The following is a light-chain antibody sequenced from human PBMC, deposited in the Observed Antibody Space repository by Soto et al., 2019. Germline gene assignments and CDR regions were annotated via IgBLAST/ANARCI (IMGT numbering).Light chain of an antibody. CDR1: QSVRSSY. Sequence: EIVLTQSPGTLSLSPGERATLSCRASQSVRSSYLAWYQQNAGQAPRLLIYGAFSRATGIPDRFSGSGSGTDFTLTISSLEPEDFAVYYCQQRSNWPPALTFGGGTKVDIK. J-gene: IGKJ4*01. V-gene: IGKV3D-20*02. CDR3: QQRSNWPPALT. CDR2: GAF.